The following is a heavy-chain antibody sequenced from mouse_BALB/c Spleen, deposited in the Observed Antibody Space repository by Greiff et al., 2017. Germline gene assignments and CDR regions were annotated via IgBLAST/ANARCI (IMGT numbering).Heavy chain of an antibody. J-gene: IGHJ2*01. CDR3: AREVRRGYFDY. CDR2: ISTYYGDA. D-gene: IGHD2-14*01. Sequence: QVQLQQSGAELVRPGVSVKISCKGSGYTFTDYAMPWVKQSHAKSLEWIGVISTYYGDASYNQKFKGKATMTVDKSSSTAYMELARLTSENSAIYYCAREVRRGYFDYWGQGTTLTVSS. V-gene: IGHV1S137*01. CDR1: GYTFTDYA.